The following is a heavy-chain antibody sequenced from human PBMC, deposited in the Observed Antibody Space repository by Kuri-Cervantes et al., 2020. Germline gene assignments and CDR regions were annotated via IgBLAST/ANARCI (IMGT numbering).Heavy chain of an antibody. CDR2: IYYSGST. Sequence: SETLSLTCAVYGGSFSGYYWNWIRQPPGKGLEWIGCIYYSGSTNYNPSLKSRVTISVDTSKNQFSLKLSSVTAADTAVYYCARASRGNYYDSRGGGIDYWGQGTLVTVSS. D-gene: IGHD3-22*01. CDR3: ARASRGNYYDSRGGGIDY. CDR1: GGSFSGYY. J-gene: IGHJ4*02. V-gene: IGHV4-59*01.